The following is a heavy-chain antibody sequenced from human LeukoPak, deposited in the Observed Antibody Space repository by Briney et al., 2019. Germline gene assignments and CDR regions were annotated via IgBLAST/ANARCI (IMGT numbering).Heavy chain of an antibody. CDR3: ARGSGGYGDYVDY. CDR2: IYYSGNT. Sequence: SETLSLTCTVSGGSISSYYWSWIRQPPGKGLEGIGYIYYSGNTNYNPSLKSRVTILVDTSKNQFSLKLNSVTAADTAVYYCARGSGGYGDYVDYWGQGALVTVSS. D-gene: IGHD4-17*01. V-gene: IGHV4-59*01. CDR1: GGSISSYY. J-gene: IGHJ4*02.